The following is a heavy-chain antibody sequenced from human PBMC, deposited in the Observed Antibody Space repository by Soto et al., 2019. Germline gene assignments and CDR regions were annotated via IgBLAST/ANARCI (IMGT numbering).Heavy chain of an antibody. Sequence: PGGSLRVSCAASGFKFSDYWMSWVRQAPGKGLEWVGNIKHDTSEAHYADSVKGRFTITRDNIKNFLFLQMNGLRSDDTASYYCARDGLLFSGPYRPSRFDYWGLGTLVTVSS. D-gene: IGHD3-16*02. J-gene: IGHJ4*02. CDR1: GFKFSDYW. V-gene: IGHV3-7*03. CDR3: ARDGLLFSGPYRPSRFDY. CDR2: IKHDTSEA.